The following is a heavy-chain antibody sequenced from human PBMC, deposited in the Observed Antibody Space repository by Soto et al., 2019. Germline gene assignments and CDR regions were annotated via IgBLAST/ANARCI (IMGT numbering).Heavy chain of an antibody. CDR2: IMPVFATP. J-gene: IGHJ6*02. CDR3: ARDKDRNRFGGSCIYLLDV. Sequence: QVQLMQSGAEVKKPGSSVKVSCKASGGTFSTSAISWGRQAPGEGLEWVGGIMPVFATPDYAQKFQGRVTIGTDEPRTTDDMEITRQTTDGTNGYYCARDKDRNRFGGSCIYLLDVRGPGTAITVSS. CDR1: GGTFSTSA. D-gene: IGHD2-15*01. V-gene: IGHV1-69*05.